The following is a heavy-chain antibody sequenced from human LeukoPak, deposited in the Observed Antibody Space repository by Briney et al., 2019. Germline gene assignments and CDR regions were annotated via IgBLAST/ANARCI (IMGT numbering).Heavy chain of an antibody. Sequence: GGSLRLSCAASGFTFSSYAVSWVRQAPGKGLEWVSGISGSGDNTYHADSVKGRFTISRDNSKNTLYVQVNSLGTEDTAAYYCAKGSYYDSSGSFYFDYWGQGTLVTASS. J-gene: IGHJ4*02. CDR2: ISGSGDNT. CDR3: AKGSYYDSSGSFYFDY. CDR1: GFTFSSYA. V-gene: IGHV3-23*01. D-gene: IGHD3-22*01.